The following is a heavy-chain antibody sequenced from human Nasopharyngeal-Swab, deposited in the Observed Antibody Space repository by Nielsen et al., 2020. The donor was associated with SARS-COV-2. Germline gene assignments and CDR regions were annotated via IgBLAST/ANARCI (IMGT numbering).Heavy chain of an antibody. CDR3: ARVGYDFWSGYYVGYGMDV. J-gene: IGHJ6*02. CDR1: GGSFSGYY. CDR2: INHSGST. Sequence: SEILSLTCAVYGGSFSGYYWSWIRQPPGKGLEWIGEINHSGSTNYNPSLKSRVTISVDTSKNQFSLKLSSVTAADTAVYYCARVGYDFWSGYYVGYGMDVWGQGTTVTVSS. V-gene: IGHV4-34*01. D-gene: IGHD3-3*01.